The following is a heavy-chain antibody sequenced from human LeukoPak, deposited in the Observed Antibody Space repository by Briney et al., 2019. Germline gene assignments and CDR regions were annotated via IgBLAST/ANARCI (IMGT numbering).Heavy chain of an antibody. CDR1: GGSISSYY. V-gene: IGHV4-59*08. D-gene: IGHD3-22*01. CDR3: ARRRDDSSGYYYVFDY. Sequence: SETLSLTCTVSGGSISSYYWSWIRQPPGKGLEWIGYIYYSGSTNYNPSLKSRVTISVDTSKNQFSLKLSSVTAADTAVYYCARRRDDSSGYYYVFDYWGQGTLVTVSS. J-gene: IGHJ4*02. CDR2: IYYSGST.